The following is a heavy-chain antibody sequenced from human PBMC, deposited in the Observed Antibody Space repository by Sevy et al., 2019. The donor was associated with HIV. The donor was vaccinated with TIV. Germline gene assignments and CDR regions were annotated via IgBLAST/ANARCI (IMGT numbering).Heavy chain of an antibody. CDR3: AKEEPMGGTWGVFDL. D-gene: IGHD1-26*01. CDR2: MSYDTHNK. J-gene: IGHJ5*02. Sequence: GGSLRLSCAASGLTISSDVMHWVRQAPGKGLECVEVMSYDTHNKYYADSVKGRFTISRYNSKNTLYLQMNGLRAEDTAVYYCAKEEPMGGTWGVFDLWGQGTLVTVSS. V-gene: IGHV3-30*18. CDR1: GLTISSDV.